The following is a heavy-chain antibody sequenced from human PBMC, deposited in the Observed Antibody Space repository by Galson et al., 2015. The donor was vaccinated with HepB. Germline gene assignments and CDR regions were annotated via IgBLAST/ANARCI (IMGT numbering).Heavy chain of an antibody. Sequence: ETLSLTCTVSGDSISSTSFYWGWIRQPPGEGLEWIGSIYYSGTTYYNPSLKSRVTISVDTSKNEFSLKLKSVTAADTAVYYCARHRRVLLWFGELLSPDNHYDMDVWGQGTTVTVSS. D-gene: IGHD3-10*01. CDR2: IYYSGTT. V-gene: IGHV4-39*01. J-gene: IGHJ6*02. CDR3: ARHRRVLLWFGELLSPDNHYDMDV. CDR1: GDSISSTSFY.